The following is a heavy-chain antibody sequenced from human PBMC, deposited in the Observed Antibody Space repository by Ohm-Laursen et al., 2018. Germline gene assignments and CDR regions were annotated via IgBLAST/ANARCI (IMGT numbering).Heavy chain of an antibody. CDR1: GFSFTNAW. Sequence: SLRLSCSASGFSFTNAWMSWVRQAPGKGLEWVGRIKSGTDSGITDYAAPVKGRFTISRDDSKNTLFLQMNSLKIEDTAVYFCTTDPPGGPGFWGQGTLVTVSS. CDR2: IKSGTDSGIT. J-gene: IGHJ4*02. V-gene: IGHV3-15*01. CDR3: TTDPPGGPGF. D-gene: IGHD3-10*01.